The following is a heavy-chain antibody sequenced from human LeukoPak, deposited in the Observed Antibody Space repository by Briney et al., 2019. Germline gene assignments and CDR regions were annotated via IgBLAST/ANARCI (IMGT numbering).Heavy chain of an antibody. CDR3: ARHRAGIFDY. Sequence: ASETLSLTCTVSGGSISSSSYYWGWIRQPPGKGLEWIGSIYYSGSTYYNPSLKSRVTISVDTSKNQFSLKLSSVTAADTAVYYCARHRAGIFDYWGQGTLVTVSS. D-gene: IGHD1-14*01. J-gene: IGHJ4*02. CDR1: GGSISSSSYY. V-gene: IGHV4-39*01. CDR2: IYYSGST.